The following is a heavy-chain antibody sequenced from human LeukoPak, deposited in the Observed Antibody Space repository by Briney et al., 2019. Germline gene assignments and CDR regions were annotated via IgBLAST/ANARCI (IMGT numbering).Heavy chain of an antibody. D-gene: IGHD3-9*01. Sequence: GGSLRLSCAASGFTFSDYNMRWIRQAPGKGLEWVSSISRSGSTKYYADSVKGRFTISRDNAKNSLFLQMNSLRAEDTAVYYCAKEGDYDILTGYPRGNDYWGQGTLVTVSS. CDR3: AKEGDYDILTGYPRGNDY. V-gene: IGHV3-11*01. J-gene: IGHJ4*02. CDR2: ISRSGSTK. CDR1: GFTFSDYN.